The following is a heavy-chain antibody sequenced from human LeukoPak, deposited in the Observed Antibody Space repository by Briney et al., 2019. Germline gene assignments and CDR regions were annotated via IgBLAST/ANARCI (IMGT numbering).Heavy chain of an antibody. CDR3: AREIITMVRESPIGVSYFDL. V-gene: IGHV1-2*06. CDR2: ISCNSGVT. D-gene: IGHD3-10*01. J-gene: IGHJ2*01. CDR1: GYTFTGHY. Sequence: ASVKVSCKASGYTFTGHYIHWMRQAPGQGLEWMGRISCNSGVTIYTQKFQGRVTMTRDTSISTAYMELSRLRSDDTAVYYCAREIITMVRESPIGVSYFDLWGRGTLVTVSS.